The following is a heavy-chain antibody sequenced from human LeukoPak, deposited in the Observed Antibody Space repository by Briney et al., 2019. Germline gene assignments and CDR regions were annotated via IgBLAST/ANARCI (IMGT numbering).Heavy chain of an antibody. Sequence: ASVKVSCKASGYTFTGYYMRWVRQAPGQGLEWMGRINPNSGGTNYAQKFQGRVTMTRDTSISTAYMELSRLTSDDTAVYYCAKGVHSYGNFDYWGQGTLVTVSS. CDR1: GYTFTGYY. D-gene: IGHD5-18*01. V-gene: IGHV1-2*06. J-gene: IGHJ4*02. CDR2: INPNSGGT. CDR3: AKGVHSYGNFDY.